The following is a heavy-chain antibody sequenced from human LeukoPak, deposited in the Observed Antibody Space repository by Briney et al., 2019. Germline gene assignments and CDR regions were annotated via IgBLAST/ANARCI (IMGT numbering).Heavy chain of an antibody. CDR1: GFTFSSYG. CDR2: INPNSGGT. Sequence: PGGSLRLSCAASGFTFSSYGMHWVRQAPGQGLEWMGWINPNSGGTNYAQKFQGRVTMTRDTSISTAYMELSRLRSDDTAVYYCARGRIGGYDFGYWGQGTLVTVSS. D-gene: IGHD5-12*01. CDR3: ARGRIGGYDFGY. V-gene: IGHV1-2*02. J-gene: IGHJ4*02.